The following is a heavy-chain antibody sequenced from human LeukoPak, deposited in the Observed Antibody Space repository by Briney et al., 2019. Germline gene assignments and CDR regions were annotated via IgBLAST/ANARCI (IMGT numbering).Heavy chain of an antibody. CDR1: GFTFSTYS. CDR2: ISGSSTYI. D-gene: IGHD1-1*01. V-gene: IGHV3-21*01. CDR3: TRDYGGTEGVFDY. Sequence: SGGSLRLSCAASGFTFSTYSMNWVRQAPGKGLEWVSSISGSSTYINYGDSVKGRFTVSRDNAKNSVYLQMSSLRAEDTAVYYCTRDYGGTEGVFDYWGQGSLVTVSS. J-gene: IGHJ4*02.